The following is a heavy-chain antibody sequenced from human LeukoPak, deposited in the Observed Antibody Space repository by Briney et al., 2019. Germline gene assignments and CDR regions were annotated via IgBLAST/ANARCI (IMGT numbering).Heavy chain of an antibody. Sequence: GASVKVSCKASGCTLSSYAISWVRQAPGQGLEWMGGIIPIFGTANYAQKFQGRVTITADESTSTAYMELSSLRSEDTTVYYCARDQAAAGTSWFDPWGQGTLVTVSS. CDR3: ARDQAAAGTSWFDP. CDR1: GCTLSSYA. V-gene: IGHV1-69*01. D-gene: IGHD6-13*01. J-gene: IGHJ5*02. CDR2: IIPIFGTA.